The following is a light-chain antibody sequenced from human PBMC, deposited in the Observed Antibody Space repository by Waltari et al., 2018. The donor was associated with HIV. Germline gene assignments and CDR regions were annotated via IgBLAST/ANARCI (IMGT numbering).Light chain of an antibody. Sequence: QTVVTQEPSLTVSPGGTVTPPCGPTTGTVTSDHHPYWFQPKPGPAPRTLIYDATDKHSWTPARFSPSFLGGKAALTLTAAQPEDEADYYCLLSYGSVRLFGGGTRLT. CDR3: LLSYGSVRL. V-gene: IGLV7-46*01. J-gene: IGLJ3*02. CDR1: TGTVTSDHH. CDR2: DAT.